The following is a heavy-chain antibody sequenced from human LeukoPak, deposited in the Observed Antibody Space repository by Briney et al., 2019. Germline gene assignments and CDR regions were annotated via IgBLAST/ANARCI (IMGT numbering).Heavy chain of an antibody. CDR1: GFTFSSYW. CDR2: IKKDGSEK. J-gene: IGHJ4*02. CDR3: ARDVVVVPLY. V-gene: IGHV3-7*04. Sequence: PGGSLILSCAASGFTFSSYWMSWVRQAPGKGLEWVANIKKDGSEKNYVDSAKGRFTISRDNAKNSLYLQMNSLRAEDTAVYYCARDVVVVPLYWGRGTLVTVSS. D-gene: IGHD3-22*01.